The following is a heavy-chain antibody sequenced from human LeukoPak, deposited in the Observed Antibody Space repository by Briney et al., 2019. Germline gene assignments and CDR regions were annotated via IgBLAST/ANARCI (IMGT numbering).Heavy chain of an antibody. CDR1: GGSGGSGTYY. CDR3: ARCATARGYAFDI. J-gene: IGHJ3*02. V-gene: IGHV4-61*01. CDR2: IYYTGST. D-gene: IGHD1-26*01. Sequence: PSETLSLTCSVSGGSGGSGTYYWTWIRKPPGKGLEYIGYIYYTGSTSYNPSLKSRVTISVDTSKNQFSLKLSSVTAADTAVYYCARCATARGYAFDIWGQGTMVTVSS.